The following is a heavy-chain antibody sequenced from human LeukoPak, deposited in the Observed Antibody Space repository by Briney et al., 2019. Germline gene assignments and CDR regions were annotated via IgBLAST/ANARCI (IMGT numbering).Heavy chain of an antibody. Sequence: ASVKVSCKASGYTLTGYYVHWVRQAPGQGLEWMGWLNPDSGSAKSAQKFQGRVTMTRTTSISTAYMELSGLRSDDTAVYYCARVRVAVTGLYYYGLDVWGQGTTVTVSS. CDR3: ARVRVAVTGLYYYGLDV. CDR1: GYTLTGYY. V-gene: IGHV1-2*02. D-gene: IGHD6-19*01. CDR2: LNPDSGSA. J-gene: IGHJ6*02.